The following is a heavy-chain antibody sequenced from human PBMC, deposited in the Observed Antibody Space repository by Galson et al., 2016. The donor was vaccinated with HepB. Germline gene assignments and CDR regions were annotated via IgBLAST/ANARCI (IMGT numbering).Heavy chain of an antibody. Sequence: SLRLSCAASGFPFSRSGMHWVRQTPGKGPEWVAAVWYDGSDKYYADSVKGRFAVSRDNSKNMVYLQMSSLRAEDTAVYYCARSSSEHFDYWGQGTLVTVSS. J-gene: IGHJ4*02. D-gene: IGHD6-6*01. CDR2: VWYDGSDK. CDR1: GFPFSRSG. CDR3: ARSSSEHFDY. V-gene: IGHV3-33*01.